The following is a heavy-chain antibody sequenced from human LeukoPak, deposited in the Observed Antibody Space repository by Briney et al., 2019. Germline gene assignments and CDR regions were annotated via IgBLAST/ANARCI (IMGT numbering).Heavy chain of an antibody. Sequence: GGSLRLSCAASRFTFNSYAMHWVRQAPGKGPEWVAIIWYDGSNKYYAESVEGRFTISRDNSKNTLYLQMNSLRAEDTAVYSCARGLGYSYGYGIDYWGQGTLVIASS. CDR3: ARGLGYSYGYGIDY. CDR1: RFTFNSYA. D-gene: IGHD5-18*01. J-gene: IGHJ4*02. V-gene: IGHV3-33*08. CDR2: IWYDGSNK.